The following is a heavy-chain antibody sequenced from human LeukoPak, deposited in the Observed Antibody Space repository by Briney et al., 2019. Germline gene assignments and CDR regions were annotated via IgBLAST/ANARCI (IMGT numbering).Heavy chain of an antibody. CDR3: ARSIGDYYDSSGYYYSAFDI. V-gene: IGHV1-69*05. CDR2: IIPIFGTA. D-gene: IGHD3-22*01. CDR1: GGTFSSYA. Sequence: ASVKVSCKASGGTFSSYAISWVRQAPGQGLEWMGRIIPIFGTANYAQKFQGRVTMTRDTSISTAYMELSRLRSDDTAVYYCARSIGDYYDSSGYYYSAFDIWGQGTMVTVSS. J-gene: IGHJ3*02.